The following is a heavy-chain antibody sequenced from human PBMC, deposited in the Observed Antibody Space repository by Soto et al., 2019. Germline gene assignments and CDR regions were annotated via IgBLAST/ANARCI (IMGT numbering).Heavy chain of an antibody. V-gene: IGHV4-34*01. J-gene: IGHJ4*02. CDR2: INHSGST. D-gene: IGHD5-12*01. Sequence: PSETLSLTCAVYGGSFSGYYWSWIRQPPGKGLEWIGEINHSGSTTYNPSLKSRASISIDPSKNQFSLKLSSVTAADTAVYYCARDPATADQFDYWGQGILVTVSS. CDR3: ARDPATADQFDY. CDR1: GGSFSGYY.